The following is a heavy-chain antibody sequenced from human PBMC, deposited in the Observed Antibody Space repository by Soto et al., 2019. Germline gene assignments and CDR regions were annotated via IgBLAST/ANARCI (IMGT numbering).Heavy chain of an antibody. V-gene: IGHV3-30*18. Sequence: GGSLRLSCAASGFTFSSYGMHWVRQAPGKGLEWVAVISYDGSNKYYADSVKGRFTISRDNSKNTLYLQMNSLRAEDTAVYYCAKDRRTQWPLWYWGQGTLVTVSS. CDR1: GFTFSSYG. J-gene: IGHJ4*02. CDR3: AKDRRTQWPLWY. D-gene: IGHD6-19*01. CDR2: ISYDGSNK.